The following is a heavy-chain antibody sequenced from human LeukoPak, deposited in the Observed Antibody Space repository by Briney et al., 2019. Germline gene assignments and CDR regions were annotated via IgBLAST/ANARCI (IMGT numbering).Heavy chain of an antibody. Sequence: PSETLSLTCTVSNGSISSINYYWGWIRQPPGKGLEWIGNIHYNGSTYYNPSLKSRVTISVDTSKNQFSLKLSSVTAADTAVFYCARQTFADCGGGSCYSDAFDIWGQGTMVTVSS. V-gene: IGHV4-39*01. D-gene: IGHD2-15*01. CDR2: IHYNGST. CDR3: ARQTFADCGGGSCYSDAFDI. CDR1: NGSISSINYY. J-gene: IGHJ3*02.